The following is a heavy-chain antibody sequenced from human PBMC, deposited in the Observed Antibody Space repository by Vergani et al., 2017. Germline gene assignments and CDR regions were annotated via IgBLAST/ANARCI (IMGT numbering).Heavy chain of an antibody. CDR1: GGSISSGGYY. D-gene: IGHD3-10*01. CDR2: IYYSGST. CDR3: ARVSRLLWFGELFHPSVDTTYYYFDY. Sequence: QVQLQESGPGLVKPSQTLSLTCTVSGGSISSGGYYWSWIRQHPGKGLEWIGYIYYSGSTYYNPSLESRVTISVDTSKNQFSLKLSSVTAADTAVYYCARVSRLLWFGELFHPSVDTTYYYFDYWGQGTLVTVSS. V-gene: IGHV4-31*03. J-gene: IGHJ4*02.